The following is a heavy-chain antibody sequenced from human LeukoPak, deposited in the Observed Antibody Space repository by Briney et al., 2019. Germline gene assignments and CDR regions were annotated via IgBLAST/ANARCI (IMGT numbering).Heavy chain of an antibody. CDR3: ARDPLDGYGDYGPPYDYYYYGMDV. CDR2: ISSSSSYI. J-gene: IGHJ6*04. V-gene: IGHV3-21*01. D-gene: IGHD4-17*01. Sequence: GGSLRLSCAASGFTFSSYSMNWVRQAPGKGLEWVSSISSSSSYIYYADSVKGRFTISRDNAKNSLYLQMNSLRAEDTAVYYCARDPLDGYGDYGPPYDYYYYGMDVWGKGTTVTVSS. CDR1: GFTFSSYS.